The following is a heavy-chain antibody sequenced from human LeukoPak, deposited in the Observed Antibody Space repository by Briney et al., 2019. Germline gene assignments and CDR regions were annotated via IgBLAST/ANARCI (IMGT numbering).Heavy chain of an antibody. CDR2: IKQDGSEK. V-gene: IGHV3-7*03. CDR1: GFTFSSHW. CDR3: ARDQTTAGLDF. Sequence: GGSLRLSCGASGFTFSSHWMSWVRQVPGKGLEWVANIKQDGSEKYYVDSVEGRFTISRDNAKNSLYLQMNSLRAEDTAVYFCARDQTTAGLDFWGQGTLVSVSS. J-gene: IGHJ4*02. D-gene: IGHD4-17*01.